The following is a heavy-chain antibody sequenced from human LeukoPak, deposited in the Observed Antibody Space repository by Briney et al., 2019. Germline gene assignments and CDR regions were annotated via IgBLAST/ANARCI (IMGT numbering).Heavy chain of an antibody. Sequence: SQTLSLTCTVSGGSISSGSYYWSWLRQPAGKGLEWVGRIYTSGSTNYNPSLKTRVTISVDTSKNQFSRKLSSVTAADTAVYYCARGGPTNFDYWGQGTLVTVSS. V-gene: IGHV4-61*02. J-gene: IGHJ4*02. CDR3: ARGGPTNFDY. CDR1: GGSISSGSYY. CDR2: IYTSGST.